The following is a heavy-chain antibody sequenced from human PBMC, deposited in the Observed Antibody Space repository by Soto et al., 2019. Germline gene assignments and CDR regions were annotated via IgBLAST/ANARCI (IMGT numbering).Heavy chain of an antibody. J-gene: IGHJ3*02. V-gene: IGHV4-34*01. D-gene: IGHD1-26*01. CDR1: GGSFSGYY. CDR2: INHRGTT. Sequence: QVQLQQWGAGLLKPSETLSLTCAVYGGSFSGYYWNWIRQPPGKGLEWIGKINHRGTTNYNPSLKSRVTISVDTSRNQLSLKSSSVTAADTAVYYCARGLVGATQYDAFDIWGQGTMVTVSS. CDR3: ARGLVGATQYDAFDI.